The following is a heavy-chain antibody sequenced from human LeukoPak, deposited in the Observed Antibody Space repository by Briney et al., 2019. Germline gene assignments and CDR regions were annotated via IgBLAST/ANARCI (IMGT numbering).Heavy chain of an antibody. CDR2: ISYDGSNK. CDR1: GFTFSSYA. Sequence: PGRSLRLSCAASGFTFSSYAMHWVRQAPGKGLEWVAVISYDGSNKYYADSVKGRFTISRDNSNNTLYLQMSSLRAEDTAVYYCAKAYGSGSYYHFDYWGQGTLVTVSS. CDR3: AKAYGSGSYYHFDY. V-gene: IGHV3-30-3*01. D-gene: IGHD3-10*01. J-gene: IGHJ4*02.